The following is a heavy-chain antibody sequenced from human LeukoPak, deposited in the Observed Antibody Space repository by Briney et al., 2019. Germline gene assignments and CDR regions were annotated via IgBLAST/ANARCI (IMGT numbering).Heavy chain of an antibody. Sequence: SETLSLTCAVYGGSFSGYYWSWIRQPPVKGLEWIGEINHSGSTNYNPSLKSRVTISVDTSKNQFSLKLSSVTAADTAVYYCARGDDTAMVSYAFDIWGQGTMVTVSS. CDR3: ARGDDTAMVSYAFDI. V-gene: IGHV4-34*01. J-gene: IGHJ3*02. D-gene: IGHD5-18*01. CDR1: GGSFSGYY. CDR2: INHSGST.